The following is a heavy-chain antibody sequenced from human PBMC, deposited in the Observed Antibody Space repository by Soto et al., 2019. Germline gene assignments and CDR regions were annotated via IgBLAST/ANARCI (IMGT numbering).Heavy chain of an antibody. CDR2: IYYSGTT. V-gene: IGHV4-28*03. J-gene: IGHJ4*02. Sequence: SETLSLTCAVSGYSIISSNWWGWIRQPPGKGLEWIGYIYYSGTTYYNPSLKSRVTMSVDTSKNQFSLKLTSVTAVDTAVYYCARGEIQDPIYYCGQRTLVTVS. CDR1: GYSIISSNW. D-gene: IGHD1-26*01. CDR3: ARGEIQDPIYY.